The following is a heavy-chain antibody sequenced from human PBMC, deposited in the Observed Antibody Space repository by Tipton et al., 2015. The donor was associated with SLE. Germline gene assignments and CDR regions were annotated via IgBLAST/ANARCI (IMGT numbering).Heavy chain of an antibody. V-gene: IGHV5-51*03. CDR1: GYSFTNYW. J-gene: IGHJ5*02. CDR2: IYPDDSDT. Sequence: VQLVQSGAEVKKPGESLKISCKGSGYSFTNYWIAWVRQMPGKGLEWMGVIYPDDSDTRYSPSFQGQVTISADKSISSAYLQWSSLKASATAIYYCASLAPPLSSRHNWFDPWGQGTLVTVSS. D-gene: IGHD3-16*02. CDR3: ASLAPPLSSRHNWFDP.